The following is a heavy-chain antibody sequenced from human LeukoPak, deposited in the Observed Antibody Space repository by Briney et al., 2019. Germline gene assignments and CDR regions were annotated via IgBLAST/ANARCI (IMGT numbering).Heavy chain of an antibody. CDR2: IYTSGST. V-gene: IGHV4-61*02. CDR3: ACNTAMVREGWFDP. Sequence: PSQTLSLTCTVSGASISSGSHYWSWIRQPAGKGLEWIGRIYTSGSTKYNPSLESRVTMSVDTSKNQFSLKLSSVTAADTAVYYCACNTAMVREGWFDPWGQGTLVTVSS. CDR1: GASISSGSHY. D-gene: IGHD5-18*01. J-gene: IGHJ5*02.